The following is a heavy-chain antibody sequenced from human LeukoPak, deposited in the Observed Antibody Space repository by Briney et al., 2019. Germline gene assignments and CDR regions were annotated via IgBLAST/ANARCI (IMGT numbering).Heavy chain of an antibody. CDR3: ARDGAGYYDSIAFDI. CDR2: IYYSGST. V-gene: IGHV4-39*07. CDR1: GGSISSSSYY. Sequence: SETLSLTCTVSGGSISSSSYYWGWIRQPPGKGLEWIGSIYYSGSTNYNPSLKSRVTISVDTSKNQFSLKLSSVTAADTAVYYCARDGAGYYDSIAFDIWGQGTMVTVSS. D-gene: IGHD3-22*01. J-gene: IGHJ3*02.